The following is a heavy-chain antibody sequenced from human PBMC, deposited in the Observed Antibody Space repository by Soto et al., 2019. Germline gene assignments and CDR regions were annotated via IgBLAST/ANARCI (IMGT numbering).Heavy chain of an antibody. Sequence: SVKVSCKASGGTFSSYAISWVRQAPGQGLEWMGGIIPIFGTANYAQKFQGRVTITADESTSTAYMELSSLRSEDTAVYYCARYSSYYDSSGYSDWGQGTMVTVSS. D-gene: IGHD3-22*01. CDR1: GGTFSSYA. V-gene: IGHV1-69*13. CDR3: ARYSSYYDSSGYSD. J-gene: IGHJ3*01. CDR2: IIPIFGTA.